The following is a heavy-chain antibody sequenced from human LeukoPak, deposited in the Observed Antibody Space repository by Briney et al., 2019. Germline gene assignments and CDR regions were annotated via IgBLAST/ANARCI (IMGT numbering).Heavy chain of an antibody. D-gene: IGHD6-19*01. J-gene: IGHJ4*02. CDR1: VFTFSSFG. CDR2: ISGSGGTI. Sequence: GGSLRLSCAASVFTFSSFGMTWVRQAPGKGLEWVSGISGSGGTIYYADSVKGRFTISRDNSKNTLYLQMNSLRAEDTAVYYCARYPGAGRGAFFDYSGQGTLVTVSS. CDR3: ARYPGAGRGAFFDY. V-gene: IGHV3-23*01.